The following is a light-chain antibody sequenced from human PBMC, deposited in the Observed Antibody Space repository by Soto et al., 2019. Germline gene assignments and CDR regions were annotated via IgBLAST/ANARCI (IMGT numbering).Light chain of an antibody. V-gene: IGLV2-14*01. CDR3: SSYTSSGTLYV. CDR2: EVS. J-gene: IGLJ1*01. CDR1: SSDVGGYNY. Sequence: QSVLTHPASVSWSPGQSITISCTGTSSDVGGYNYVSWYQQHPGKAPKLMIYEVSNRPSGVSNRFSGSKSGNTASLTISGLQAEDEADYYCSSYTSSGTLYVFGTGTKVTVL.